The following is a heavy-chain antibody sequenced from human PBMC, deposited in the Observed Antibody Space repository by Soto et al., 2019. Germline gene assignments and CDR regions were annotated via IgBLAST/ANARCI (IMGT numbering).Heavy chain of an antibody. V-gene: IGHV1-46*01. CDR2: IIPSDGRT. J-gene: IGHJ4*02. CDR1: DYTFSISY. CDR3: ARDGGNYDFDY. Sequence: QVQLVQSGAEVKKPGASVKVSCKTSDYTFSISYIHWVRQALGQGLEWMGRIIPSDGRTIYAQKLQVRLNMTRDTSTSTVYMELSSLSSDDTALYCCARDGGNYDFDYWGQGSPVTVSS. D-gene: IGHD1-26*01.